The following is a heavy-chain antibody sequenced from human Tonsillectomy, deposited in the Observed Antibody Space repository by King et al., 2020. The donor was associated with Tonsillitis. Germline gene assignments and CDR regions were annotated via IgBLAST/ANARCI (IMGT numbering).Heavy chain of an antibody. CDR2: MNPNSGNT. CDR3: ARVSLTYCSGTSCYAYYYYGMDV. J-gene: IGHJ6*02. D-gene: IGHD2-2*01. V-gene: IGHV1-8*01. Sequence: VQLVQSGAEVKKPGASVKVSCKASGYTFTSYDVNWVRQATGQGLEWMGWMNPNSGNTGYAQKFQGRVTMTRNTSISTAYMELSSLRSEDEAVYYCARVSLTYCSGTSCYAYYYYGMDVWGQGATFTVSS. CDR1: GYTFTSYD.